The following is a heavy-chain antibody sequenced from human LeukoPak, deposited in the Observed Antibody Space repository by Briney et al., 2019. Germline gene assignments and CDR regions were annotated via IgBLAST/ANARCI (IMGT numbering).Heavy chain of an antibody. CDR3: ASVVWFGEPPSQGY. Sequence: PGGSLRLSCAASEFSVGSNYMTWVRQAPGKGLEGIGSIYYSGSTYYNPSLKSRVTISVDTSKNQFSLKLSSVTAADTAVYYCASVVWFGEPPSQGYWGQGTLVSVSS. CDR2: IYYSGST. V-gene: IGHV4-39*07. J-gene: IGHJ4*02. D-gene: IGHD3-10*01. CDR1: EFSVGSNY.